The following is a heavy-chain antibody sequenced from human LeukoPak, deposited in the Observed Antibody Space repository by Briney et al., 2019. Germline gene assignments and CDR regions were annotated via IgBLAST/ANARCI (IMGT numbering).Heavy chain of an antibody. Sequence: SETLSLTCTVSGGSISSYYWSWIRQPAGKGLEWIGRIYTSVSTNYNPSLKSRVTISVDKSKNQFSLKLSSVTAADTAVYYCARDLNLYYYDSSGYLLFDYWGQGTLVTVSS. J-gene: IGHJ4*02. CDR1: GGSISSYY. V-gene: IGHV4-4*07. D-gene: IGHD3-22*01. CDR3: ARDLNLYYYDSSGYLLFDY. CDR2: IYTSVST.